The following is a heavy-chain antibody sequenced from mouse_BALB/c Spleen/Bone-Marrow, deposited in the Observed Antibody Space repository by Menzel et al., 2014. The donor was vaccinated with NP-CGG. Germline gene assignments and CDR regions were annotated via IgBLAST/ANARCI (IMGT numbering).Heavy chain of an antibody. V-gene: IGHV7-3*02. J-gene: IGHJ2*01. Sequence: EVQLQQSGGGLVQPGGSLRLSCATSGFTFTDYYMSWVRQPPGKALEWLGFIRNKADGYTTEYSASVKGRFTISRDNSQSILYLQMNTLRAEDSATYYCARYDVYYYFDYWGQGTTLTASS. CDR1: GFTFTDYY. D-gene: IGHD2-3*01. CDR3: ARYDVYYYFDY. CDR2: IRNKADGYTT.